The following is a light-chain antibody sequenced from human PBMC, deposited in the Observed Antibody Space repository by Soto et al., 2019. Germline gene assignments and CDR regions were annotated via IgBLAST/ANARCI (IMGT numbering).Light chain of an antibody. Sequence: EIVLTQSPATLSLSPGERATLSCRASQSVSSYLAWYQQNPGQAPRLLLYDASNMATGIPARFSGSGSGTDFTLTISSLEPEDFAVYYCQHGSNWPPGLTFGGGTKVEIK. V-gene: IGKV3-11*01. CDR3: QHGSNWPPGLT. J-gene: IGKJ4*01. CDR1: QSVSSY. CDR2: DAS.